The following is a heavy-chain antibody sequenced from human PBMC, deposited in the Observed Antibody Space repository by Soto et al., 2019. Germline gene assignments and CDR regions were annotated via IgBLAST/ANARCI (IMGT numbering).Heavy chain of an antibody. J-gene: IGHJ6*02. Sequence: SETLSLTCAVSGYSISSGYYWGWIRQPPGKGLEWIGSIYHSGSTYYNPSLKSRVTISVDTSKNQFSLKLSSVTAAVTAVYYCARAPSDFWSGYSNGDYGMDVWGQGTTVTVSS. CDR2: IYHSGST. CDR3: ARAPSDFWSGYSNGDYGMDV. D-gene: IGHD3-3*01. V-gene: IGHV4-38-2*01. CDR1: GYSISSGYY.